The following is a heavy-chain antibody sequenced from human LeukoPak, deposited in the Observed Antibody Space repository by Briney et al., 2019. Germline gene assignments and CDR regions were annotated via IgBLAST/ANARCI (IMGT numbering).Heavy chain of an antibody. J-gene: IGHJ5*01. Sequence: GGSLRLSCAASGFTFSSYAMSWVRQAPGKGLEWVSAISGSGGSTYYADSVKGRFTIPRDNSKNTLYLQMNSLRAEDTAVYYCAKIETFDYDTSGRHWLDSWGQGTLVTVSS. CDR1: GFTFSSYA. CDR3: AKIETFDYDTSGRHWLDS. V-gene: IGHV3-23*01. D-gene: IGHD3-16*01. CDR2: ISGSGGST.